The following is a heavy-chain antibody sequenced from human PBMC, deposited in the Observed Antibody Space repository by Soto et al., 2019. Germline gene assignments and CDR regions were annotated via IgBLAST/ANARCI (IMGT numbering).Heavy chain of an antibody. J-gene: IGHJ6*02. V-gene: IGHV1-69*01. CDR1: GRTFSRDA. CDR3: ARGLGDPTHFYGMDV. D-gene: IGHD3-10*01. CDR2: IIPLLGTA. Sequence: QVQLVQSGAEVKKPGSSVKVSCQASGRTFSRDAITWVRQAPGQVLEWMGGIIPLLGTANYAQMFQGRVTITADESTSTAYMELSSLRSEDTAVFYCARGLGDPTHFYGMDVWGQGTTVTVSS.